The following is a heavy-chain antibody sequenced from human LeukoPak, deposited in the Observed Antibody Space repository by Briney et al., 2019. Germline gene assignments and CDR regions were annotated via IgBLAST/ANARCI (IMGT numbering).Heavy chain of an antibody. J-gene: IGHJ4*02. CDR1: GFTFSSYG. V-gene: IGHV3-30*02. CDR2: IRYDGSNK. CDR3: AKDLCIRYDYVWGSYRTTPPDY. D-gene: IGHD3-16*02. Sequence: GGSLRLSCAASGFTFSSYGMHWVRQAPGKGLEWVAFIRYDGSNKYYADSVKGRFTISRDNSKNTLYLQMNSLRAEDTAVYYCAKDLCIRYDYVWGSYRTTPPDYCGQGTLVTVSS.